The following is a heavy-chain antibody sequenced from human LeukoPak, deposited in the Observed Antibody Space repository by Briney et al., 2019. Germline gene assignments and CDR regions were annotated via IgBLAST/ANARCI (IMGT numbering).Heavy chain of an antibody. J-gene: IGHJ4*02. V-gene: IGHV3-30-3*01. CDR1: GFTFSSYA. Sequence: GGSLRLSCAASGFTFSSYAMHWVRQAPGKGLEWVAVISYDGSNKYYADSVKGRFTISRDNSKNTLYLQMNSLRAEDAAVYYCARDGFPYSSGWAGGYFDYWGQGTLVTVSS. D-gene: IGHD6-19*01. CDR3: ARDGFPYSSGWAGGYFDY. CDR2: ISYDGSNK.